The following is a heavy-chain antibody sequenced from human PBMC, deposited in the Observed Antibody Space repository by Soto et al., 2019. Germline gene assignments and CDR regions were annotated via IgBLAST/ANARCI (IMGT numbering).Heavy chain of an antibody. CDR1: GYTFTSYY. D-gene: IGHD2-21*02. Sequence: ASVKVSCKASGYTFTSYYMHWVRQAPGQGLGWMGIINPSGGSTSYAQKFQGRVTMTRDTSTSTVYMELSSLRSEDTAVYYCARDRSYCGGDCYSGVWNYYYYGMDVWGQGTTVTVSS. CDR2: INPSGGST. J-gene: IGHJ6*02. CDR3: ARDRSYCGGDCYSGVWNYYYYGMDV. V-gene: IGHV1-46*01.